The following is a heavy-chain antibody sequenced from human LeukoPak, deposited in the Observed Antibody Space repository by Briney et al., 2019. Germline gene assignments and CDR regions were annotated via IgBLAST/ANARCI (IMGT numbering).Heavy chain of an antibody. D-gene: IGHD3-3*01. CDR3: ARGTIFGDYMDV. J-gene: IGHJ6*03. V-gene: IGHV3-74*01. CDR2: INIDGSSI. Sequence: GGSLRLSCAASGFTFINYWMHWVRQAPGKGLLWVSRINIDGSSISYADSVKGRFTISRDNAKNTLYLQMNSLRAEDTAVYYCARGTIFGDYMDVWGKGTTVTVSS. CDR1: GFTFINYW.